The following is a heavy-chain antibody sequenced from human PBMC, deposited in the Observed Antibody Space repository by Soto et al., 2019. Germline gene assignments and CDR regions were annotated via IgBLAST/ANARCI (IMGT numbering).Heavy chain of an antibody. Sequence: GASVKVSCTASGYTFTGDYMHWVRQAPGQGLEWMGWINPNSGGTNYAQKFQGWVTMTRDTSISTAYMELSRLRSDDTAVYYCARVATGTSSDAFDIWGQGTMVTVSS. CDR1: GYTFTGDY. CDR2: INPNSGGT. D-gene: IGHD1-1*01. CDR3: ARVATGTSSDAFDI. J-gene: IGHJ3*02. V-gene: IGHV1-2*04.